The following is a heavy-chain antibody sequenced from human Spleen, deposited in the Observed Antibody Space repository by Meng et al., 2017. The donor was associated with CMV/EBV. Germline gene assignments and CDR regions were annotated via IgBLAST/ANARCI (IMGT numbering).Heavy chain of an antibody. CDR3: VKDARGYYGSGVGDF. Sequence: LSLTCAASGFTFDDFAMHWVRQAPGKGLEWVSGIGWKSDYIGYADSVRGRFTISRDNAKNSLYLQMNSLRAEDTALYYCVKDARGYYGSGVGDFWGQGALVTVSS. J-gene: IGHJ4*02. CDR2: IGWKSDYI. CDR1: GFTFDDFA. V-gene: IGHV3-9*01. D-gene: IGHD3-10*01.